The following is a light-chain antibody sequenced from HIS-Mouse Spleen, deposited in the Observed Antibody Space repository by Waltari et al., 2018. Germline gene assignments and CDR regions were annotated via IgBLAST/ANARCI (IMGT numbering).Light chain of an antibody. CDR1: QSVSSN. Sequence: EIVMTPSPATLSVSPGERATLSCMASQSVSSNLSWYQQKPGQAPRLLIYGSSTRATGIPARFSGSGSGTEFTLTISSMQSEDFAVYVCQQYNNWPPWTFGQGTKVEIK. CDR2: GSS. V-gene: IGKV3-15*01. CDR3: QQYNNWPPWT. J-gene: IGKJ1*01.